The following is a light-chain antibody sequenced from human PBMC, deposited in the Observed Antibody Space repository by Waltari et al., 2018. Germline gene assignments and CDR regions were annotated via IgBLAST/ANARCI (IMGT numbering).Light chain of an antibody. CDR2: EVS. CDR3: CAFAGRGFYV. CDR1: SPNVGRYPL. Sequence: SALTQPASVSGSPGQSITISCTETSPNVGRYPLLSWYQRHPGGAPKLLIYEVSERPSGVSIRFSGSKSGKTASLTISGLQPEDEADYYCCAFAGRGFYVFGTGTQVTVL. J-gene: IGLJ1*01. V-gene: IGLV2-23*02.